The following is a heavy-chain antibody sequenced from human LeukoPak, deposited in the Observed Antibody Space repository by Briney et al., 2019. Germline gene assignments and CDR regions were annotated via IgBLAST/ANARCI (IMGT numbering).Heavy chain of an antibody. CDR3: ARVGFYGSRGYSYYFDY. CDR2: IYYSGST. V-gene: IGHV4-30-4*01. J-gene: IGHJ4*02. CDR1: SGSISSGDYY. Sequence: SETLSLTCTVSSGSISSGDYYWSWIRQPPGKGLEWIGYIYYSGSTYYNPSLKSRVTISVDTSKNQFSLKLSSVTAADTAVYYCARVGFYGSRGYSYYFDYWGQGALVTVSS. D-gene: IGHD3-22*01.